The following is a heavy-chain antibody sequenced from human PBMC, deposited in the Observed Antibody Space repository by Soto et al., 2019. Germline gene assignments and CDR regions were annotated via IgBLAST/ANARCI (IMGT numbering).Heavy chain of an antibody. J-gene: IGHJ4*02. D-gene: IGHD2-21*01. Sequence: SETLSLTCAVYGGSFSGYYWSWIRQPPGKGLEWIGEINHSGSTNYNPSLKSRVTISVDTSKNQFSLKLSSVTAADTAVYYCASYLSNLFPGRYYWGQGTLVTVSS. CDR2: INHSGST. CDR1: GGSFSGYY. CDR3: ASYLSNLFPGRYY. V-gene: IGHV4-34*01.